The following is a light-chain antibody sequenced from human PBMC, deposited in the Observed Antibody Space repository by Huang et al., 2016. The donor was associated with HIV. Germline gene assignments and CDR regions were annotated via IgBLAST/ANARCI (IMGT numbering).Light chain of an antibody. CDR3: QQSYSDPYT. Sequence: DIQMTQSPSSLSASVGDRVTITCRASQNIRTYLNWYQQKPGKAPKLLIYAASSLQIGVPSRFSGSVSGTEFTLTISSLQPEDFATYYCQQSYSDPYTFGQGTKLEIK. CDR2: AAS. CDR1: QNIRTY. V-gene: IGKV1-39*01. J-gene: IGKJ2*01.